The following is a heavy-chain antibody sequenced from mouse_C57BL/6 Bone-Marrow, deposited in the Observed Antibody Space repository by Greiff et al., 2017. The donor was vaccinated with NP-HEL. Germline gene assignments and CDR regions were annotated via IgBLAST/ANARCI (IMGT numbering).Heavy chain of an antibody. CDR1: GFTFSNYW. Sequence: EVQVVESGGGLVQPGGSMKLSCVASGFTFSNYWMNWVRQSPEKGLEWVAQIRLKSDNYATLYGESVKGRFTISRDDSKSSVYLQMNNLRAEDTGIYYCTGPITGFAYWGQGTLVTVSA. D-gene: IGHD1-1*01. J-gene: IGHJ3*01. V-gene: IGHV6-3*01. CDR2: IRLKSDNYAT. CDR3: TGPITGFAY.